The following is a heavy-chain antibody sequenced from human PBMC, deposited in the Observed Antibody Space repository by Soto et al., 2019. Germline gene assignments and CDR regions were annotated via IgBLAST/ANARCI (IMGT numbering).Heavy chain of an antibody. J-gene: IGHJ3*02. CDR2: ISGSGGST. CDR1: GFTFSSYA. Sequence: PGGSLRLSCAASGFTFSSYAMSWVRQAPGKGLEWVSAISGSGGSTYYADSVKGRFTISRDNSKNTLYLQMNSLRAEDTAVYYCVNDRYLLSGYYYNEAADAFDIWGQGTMVSVSS. V-gene: IGHV3-23*01. CDR3: VNDRYLLSGYYYNEAADAFDI. D-gene: IGHD3-22*01.